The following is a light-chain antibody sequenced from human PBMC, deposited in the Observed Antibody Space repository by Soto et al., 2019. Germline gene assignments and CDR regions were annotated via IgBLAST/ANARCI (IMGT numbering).Light chain of an antibody. V-gene: IGLV2-14*01. CDR1: SSDVGGYNY. CDR2: EVS. CDR3: SSYTSSSTLEV. Sequence: QSVLTQSASVSGSPGQSITISCTGTSSDVGGYNYVSWYQQHPGKAPKLMIYEVSNRPSGVSNRFSGSKSGNTASLTISGLQAEDEADYYCSSYTSSSTLEVFGGGTQLTVL. J-gene: IGLJ3*02.